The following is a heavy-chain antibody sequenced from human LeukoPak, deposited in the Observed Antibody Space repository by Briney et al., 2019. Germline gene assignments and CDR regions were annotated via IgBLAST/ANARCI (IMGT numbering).Heavy chain of an antibody. J-gene: IGHJ4*02. Sequence: GGSLRLSCAASGFTVSSNYMSWVRQAPGKGLEWVSVIYSGGSTYYADSVKGRLIISRDNSKNTLYLQMNSLRAEDTAVYYCARAGGGSGSYAPTRTLLSPRSPPDYWGQGTLVTVSS. CDR3: ARAGGGSGSYAPTRTLLSPRSPPDY. CDR2: IYSGGST. CDR1: GFTVSSNY. D-gene: IGHD3-10*01. V-gene: IGHV3-53*01.